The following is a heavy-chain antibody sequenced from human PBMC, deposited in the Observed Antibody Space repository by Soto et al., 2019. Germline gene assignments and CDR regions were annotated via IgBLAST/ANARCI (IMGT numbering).Heavy chain of an antibody. CDR3: ARASRYCSGGSCYFLPGIDY. Sequence: QVQLVQSGAEVKKPGSSVKVSCKASGGTFSSYAISWVRQAPGQGLEWMGGIIPIFGTANYAQKFRGRVTITADESTSTAYMELSSLRSEDTALYYCARASRYCSGGSCYFLPGIDYWGQGTLVTVSS. V-gene: IGHV1-69*12. J-gene: IGHJ4*02. CDR1: GGTFSSYA. CDR2: IIPIFGTA. D-gene: IGHD2-15*01.